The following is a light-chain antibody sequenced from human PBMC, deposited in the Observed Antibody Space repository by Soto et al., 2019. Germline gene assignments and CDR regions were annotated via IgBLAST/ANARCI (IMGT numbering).Light chain of an antibody. CDR1: SSDVGGYNF. J-gene: IGLJ3*02. V-gene: IGLV2-14*01. CDR3: NSYTSSTSWV. CDR2: EVS. Sequence: QSVLTQPASVTGSPGQSITISCTGTSSDVGGYNFVSWYQLHPGKAPKLMIYEVSNRPSGVSNRFSGSKSGNTASLTISGLQAEEEADYYCNSYTSSTSWVFGGGTKVTVL.